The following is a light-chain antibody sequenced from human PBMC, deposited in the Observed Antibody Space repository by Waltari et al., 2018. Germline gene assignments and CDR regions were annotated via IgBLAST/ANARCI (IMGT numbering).Light chain of an antibody. CDR1: QDISNY. Sequence: DIQMTQSPSSLSVSVGDRVTITCQARQDISNYLNWYQQKPGTAPKILIYGASNLETGVPSRFSGSGSGTDFIFTISSLQPEDIATYYCQQYDDLPTFGQGTKLEIK. J-gene: IGKJ2*01. CDR3: QQYDDLPT. V-gene: IGKV1-33*01. CDR2: GAS.